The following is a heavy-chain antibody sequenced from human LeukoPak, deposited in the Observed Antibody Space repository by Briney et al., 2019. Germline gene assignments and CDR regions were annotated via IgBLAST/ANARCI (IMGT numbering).Heavy chain of an antibody. CDR2: IMPLFGTA. D-gene: IGHD4-17*01. Sequence: SVKVSCKTSGGTINNSAISWVRQAPGQGLEWLGGIMPLFGTAVYAQKFQGRVTITKDESTRTVYSELTSLTSDDTAVYYCARDVHGDYGSGWFDPWGQGTLVSVSS. CDR1: GGTINNSA. V-gene: IGHV1-69*05. CDR3: ARDVHGDYGSGWFDP. J-gene: IGHJ5*01.